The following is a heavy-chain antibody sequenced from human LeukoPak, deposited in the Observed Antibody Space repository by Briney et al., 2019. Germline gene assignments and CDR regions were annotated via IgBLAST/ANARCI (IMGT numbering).Heavy chain of an antibody. CDR3: AKGGSFSGSYYINWFDP. J-gene: IGHJ5*02. D-gene: IGHD3-10*01. V-gene: IGHV3-23*01. CDR2: ISGSGGR. Sequence: GGSLRLSCAASGFTFSTYAMSWVRQAPGKGLEWVSGISGSGGRYYADSVKGRFTISRDNSKNTLYLQMNSLRAEDTAVYYCAKGGSFSGSYYINWFDPWGHGTLVTVSS. CDR1: GFTFSTYA.